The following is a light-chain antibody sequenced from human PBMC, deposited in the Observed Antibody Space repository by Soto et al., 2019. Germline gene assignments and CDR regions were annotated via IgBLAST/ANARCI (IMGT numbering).Light chain of an antibody. Sequence: DIQRTPSPSSLSASVGYRFTITCLASQSISNYLNWYQQKPGKAPKLLVYGASNLQSGVPSRFSGSGSGTDFTLTISSLHPEDFATYYCQQSYSTPPITFGQGTRLEIK. V-gene: IGKV1-39*01. CDR2: GAS. CDR3: QQSYSTPPIT. J-gene: IGKJ5*01. CDR1: QSISNY.